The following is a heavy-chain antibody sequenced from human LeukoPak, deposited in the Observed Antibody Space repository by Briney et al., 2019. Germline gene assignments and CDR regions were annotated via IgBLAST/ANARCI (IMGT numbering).Heavy chain of an antibody. CDR1: GFTFSDDY. V-gene: IGHV1-2*02. D-gene: IGHD2-15*01. CDR3: ARRCSGVTCYSDAFDL. Sequence: ASVKVSCKASGFTFSDDYMHWVRQAPGQGPEWIGWINRKSGSTNYAQKFQGRVTMTRDTSISTAYMEVNRLRSDDTAVYYCARRCSGVTCYSDAFDLWGQGTMVTVS. CDR2: INRKSGST. J-gene: IGHJ3*01.